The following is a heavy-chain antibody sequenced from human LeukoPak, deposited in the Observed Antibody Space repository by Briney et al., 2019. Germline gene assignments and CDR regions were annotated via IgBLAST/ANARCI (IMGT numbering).Heavy chain of an antibody. D-gene: IGHD3-16*02. CDR3: ARDLEPYDYVWGSYPLGY. CDR2: INPNSGGT. CDR1: GYTFSGYY. V-gene: IGHV1-2*02. J-gene: IGHJ4*02. Sequence: ASVKVSCKASGYTFSGYYMHWVRQAPGQGLEWMGWINPNSGGTNYAQKFQGRVTMTRDTSISTAYMELSSLRSEDTAVYYCARDLEPYDYVWGSYPLGYWGQGTLVTVSS.